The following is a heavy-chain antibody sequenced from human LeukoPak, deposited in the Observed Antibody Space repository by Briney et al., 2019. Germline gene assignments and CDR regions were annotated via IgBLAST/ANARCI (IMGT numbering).Heavy chain of an antibody. CDR1: GFTFSSYK. CDR3: ARVYFFGDF. V-gene: IGHV3-21*01. Sequence: GGSLRLSCAASGFTFSSYKMNWVRQAPGKGLEWVSSISSSSSNIYYADSVKGRFTISRDNAKNSLYLQMNSLRAEDTAVYYCARVYFFGDFWGKGTVVTVSS. J-gene: IGHJ4*02. CDR2: ISSSSSNI. D-gene: IGHD2/OR15-2a*01.